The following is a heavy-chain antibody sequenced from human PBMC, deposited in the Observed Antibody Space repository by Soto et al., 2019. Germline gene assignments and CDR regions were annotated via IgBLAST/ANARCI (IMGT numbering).Heavy chain of an antibody. V-gene: IGHV3-21*01. CDR1: GFTFSSYS. Sequence: GGSLRLCCAASGFTFSSYSMNWVRQAPGKGLEWVSSISSSSSYIYYADSVKGRFTISRDNAKNSLYLQMNSLRAEDTAVYYCAGGELYCSSTSCYTVDYWGQGTLVTVSS. J-gene: IGHJ4*02. CDR2: ISSSSSYI. D-gene: IGHD2-2*02. CDR3: AGGELYCSSTSCYTVDY.